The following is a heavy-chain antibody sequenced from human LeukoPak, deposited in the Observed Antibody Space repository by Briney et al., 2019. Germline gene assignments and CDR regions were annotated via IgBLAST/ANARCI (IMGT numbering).Heavy chain of an antibody. CDR2: IYHSGST. V-gene: IGHV4-38-2*01. CDR3: ARGITIFGVIIIANWFDP. CDR1: GYSISSGYH. Sequence: PSETLSLTCAVSGYSISSGYHWGWIRQPPGKGLEWIGSIYHSGSTYYSPSLKSRVTISLDTSKNQFSLKLSSVTAPDTAVYYCARGITIFGVIIIANWFDPWGQGTLVTVSS. D-gene: IGHD3-3*01. J-gene: IGHJ5*02.